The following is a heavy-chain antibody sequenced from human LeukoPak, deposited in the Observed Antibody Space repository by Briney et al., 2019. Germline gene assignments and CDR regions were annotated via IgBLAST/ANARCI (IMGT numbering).Heavy chain of an antibody. CDR1: GFTFSSYW. Sequence: PGGSLRLSCAASGFTFSSYWMSWVRQAPGKGLEWVSGINWNGGSTGYADSVKGRFTISRDNAKKSLYLKMNSLRGEDTAFYYCVRDYCGGDCYPFDYWGQGTLVTVSS. J-gene: IGHJ4*02. CDR2: INWNGGST. D-gene: IGHD2-21*02. V-gene: IGHV3-20*04. CDR3: VRDYCGGDCYPFDY.